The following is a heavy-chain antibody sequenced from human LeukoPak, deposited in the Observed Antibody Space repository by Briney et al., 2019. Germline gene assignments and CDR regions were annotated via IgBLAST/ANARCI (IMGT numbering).Heavy chain of an antibody. D-gene: IGHD3-22*01. V-gene: IGHV4-59*01. CDR2: IYYSENT. J-gene: IGHJ4*02. Sequence: SETLSLTCTVSGVSISIYYWSCIRQPPGKGLEWIGHIYYSENTNYNSSLKSRVTISEDKSKNQFSLNLASVTAADTAVYYCAGGNFYDSSGHPYHFHYWGQGTLVTVPS. CDR3: AGGNFYDSSGHPYHFHY. CDR1: GVSISIYY.